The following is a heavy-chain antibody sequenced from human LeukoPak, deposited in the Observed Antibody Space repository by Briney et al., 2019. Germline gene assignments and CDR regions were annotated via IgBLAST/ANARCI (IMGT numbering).Heavy chain of an antibody. D-gene: IGHD3-9*01. CDR1: GFTVSSNY. Sequence: PGGSLRLSCAASGFTVSSNYMSWVRQAPGKGLEWVSVIYSGGSTYHADSVKGRFTISRDNSKNTLYLQMNSLRAEDTAVYYCARADYDISTGYSDDNWFDPWGQGTLVTVSS. CDR2: IYSGGST. CDR3: ARADYDISTGYSDDNWFDP. V-gene: IGHV3-66*02. J-gene: IGHJ5*02.